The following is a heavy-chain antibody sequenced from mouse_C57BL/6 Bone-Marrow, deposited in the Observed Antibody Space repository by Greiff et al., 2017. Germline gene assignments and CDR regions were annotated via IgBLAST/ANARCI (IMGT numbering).Heavy chain of an antibody. D-gene: IGHD3-3*01. V-gene: IGHV1-47*01. J-gene: IGHJ1*03. CDR1: GYTFTTYP. Sequence: VQLMESGAELVKPGASVKMSCKASGYTFTTYPIEWVKQNPGKGLEWIGNFHPYNDDTKYNEKFKGKATLTVEKSSSTVYLELSRLTSDDSAVYYSARGTPWYFDVWGKGTTVTVSS. CDR3: ARGTPWYFDV. CDR2: FHPYNDDT.